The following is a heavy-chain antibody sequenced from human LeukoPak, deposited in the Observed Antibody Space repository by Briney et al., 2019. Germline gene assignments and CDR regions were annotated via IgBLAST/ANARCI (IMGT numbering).Heavy chain of an antibody. Sequence: PSQTLSLTCAVSGGSISSVGYSWSWIRPPPGKGLEYIGNIYYSGTTYYNPSLKSRVTISVDRSKNQFSLKLRSVTAADTAVYFCARVKLNSVGAFDFWGQGTMVTVSS. CDR2: IYYSGTT. J-gene: IGHJ3*01. CDR1: GGSISSVGYS. D-gene: IGHD5/OR15-5a*01. V-gene: IGHV4-30-2*01. CDR3: ARVKLNSVGAFDF.